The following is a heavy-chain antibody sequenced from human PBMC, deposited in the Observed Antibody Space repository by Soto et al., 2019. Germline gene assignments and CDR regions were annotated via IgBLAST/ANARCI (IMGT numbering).Heavy chain of an antibody. CDR2: ISSSGSTI. V-gene: IGHV3-11*01. J-gene: IGHJ4*02. CDR3: ARARHSSGWSYYFDY. D-gene: IGHD6-19*01. Sequence: GGSLRLSCAASGFTLSSFAMSWVRQAPGKGLEWVSYISSSGSTIYYADSVKGRFTISRDNAKNSLYLQMNSLRAEDTAVYYCARARHSSGWSYYFDYWGQGTLVTVSS. CDR1: GFTLSSFA.